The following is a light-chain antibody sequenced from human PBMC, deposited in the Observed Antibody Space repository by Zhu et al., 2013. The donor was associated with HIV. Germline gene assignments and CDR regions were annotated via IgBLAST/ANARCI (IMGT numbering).Light chain of an antibody. CDR3: QQYYSPLWT. CDR1: QSVLYSPNNRNY. V-gene: IGKV4-1*01. CDR2: WAS. Sequence: DIVMTQSPDSLAVSLGERATINCKSSQSVLYSPNNRNYLAWFQQKPGQPPKLLIYWASTRKSGVPDRFRGSGSGTNFTLTISSLQAEDVAVYYCQQYYSPLWTFGQGTKVEIK. J-gene: IGKJ1*01.